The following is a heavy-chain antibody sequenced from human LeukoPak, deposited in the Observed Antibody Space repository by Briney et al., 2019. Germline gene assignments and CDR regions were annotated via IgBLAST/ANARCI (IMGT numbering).Heavy chain of an antibody. V-gene: IGHV1-18*01. CDR2: IGAYNGNT. Sequence: ASVKVSCKASGYTFTSYGISWVRQAPGQGLEWMGWIGAYNGNTNYAQKLQGRVTMTTDTSTSAAYMELRSLRSDDTAVYYCARDPGAIFGVATEYEDYGMDVWGQGTTVTVSS. CDR3: ARDPGAIFGVATEYEDYGMDV. CDR1: GYTFTSYG. D-gene: IGHD3-3*01. J-gene: IGHJ6*02.